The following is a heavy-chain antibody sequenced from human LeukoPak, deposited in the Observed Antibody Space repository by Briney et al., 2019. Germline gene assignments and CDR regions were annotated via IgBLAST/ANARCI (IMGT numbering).Heavy chain of an antibody. CDR3: AVFYGDYAYYYYMDV. D-gene: IGHD4-17*01. J-gene: IGHJ6*03. V-gene: IGHV3-21*01. Sequence: GGSLRLSCAASGFTFSSYSMNWVRQAPGKGLEWVSSISSSSSYIYYADSVKGRFTISRDNAKNSLYLQMNSLRAEDTAVYYCAVFYGDYAYYYYMDVWGKGTTVTVSS. CDR1: GFTFSSYS. CDR2: ISSSSSYI.